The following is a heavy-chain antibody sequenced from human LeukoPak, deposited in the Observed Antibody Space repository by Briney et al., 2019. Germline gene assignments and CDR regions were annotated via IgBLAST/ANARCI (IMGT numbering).Heavy chain of an antibody. CDR1: GYTFTSYY. V-gene: IGHV1-46*01. J-gene: IGHJ5*02. D-gene: IGHD3-22*01. CDR2: INPSGGST. Sequence: ASVKVSCKASGYTFTSYYMHWVRQAPGQGLEWMGIINPSGGSTSYAQKFQGRVTMTRDTSTSTVYIELSSLRSEDTAVYYCARGAFYDSSGYELDGFDPWGQGTLVTVSS. CDR3: ARGAFYDSSGYELDGFDP.